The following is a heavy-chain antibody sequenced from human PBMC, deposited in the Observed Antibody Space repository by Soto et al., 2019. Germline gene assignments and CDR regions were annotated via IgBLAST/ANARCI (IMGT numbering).Heavy chain of an antibody. CDR3: AKDQGAGYSSSDLYFDY. D-gene: IGHD6-6*01. V-gene: IGHV3-30*18. Sequence: GGSLRLSCAASGFTFSSYGMHWVRQAPGKGLEWVAVISYDGSNKYYADSVKGRFTISRDNSKNTLYLQMNSLRAEDTAVYYCAKDQGAGYSSSDLYFDYWGQGTLVTVSS. CDR1: GFTFSSYG. J-gene: IGHJ4*02. CDR2: ISYDGSNK.